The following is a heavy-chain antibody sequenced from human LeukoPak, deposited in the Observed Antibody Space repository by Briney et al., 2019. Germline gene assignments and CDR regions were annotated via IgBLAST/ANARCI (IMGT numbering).Heavy chain of an antibody. CDR3: AREAYSSGWSIWDC. Sequence: PGGSLRLSCAASGFIFSSYEMNWVRQAPGKGLEWVSYISSSASTIFYADSVKGRFTISRDNAKNSLYLQMNSLRVEDTAVYYCAREAYSSGWSIWDCWGQGTLATVSS. V-gene: IGHV3-48*03. CDR1: GFIFSSYE. J-gene: IGHJ4*02. D-gene: IGHD6-19*01. CDR2: ISSSASTI.